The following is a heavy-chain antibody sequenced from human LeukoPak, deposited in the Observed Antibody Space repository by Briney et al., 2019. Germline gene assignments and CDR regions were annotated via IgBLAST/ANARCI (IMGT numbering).Heavy chain of an antibody. Sequence: PGRSLRLSCAASGFTFSSYAMHWVRQVPGKGLEWVAVISYDGSNKYYADSVKGRFTISRDNSKNTLYLQMNSLRAEDTAVYYCAKEGRYSSSSPDYWGQGTLVTVSS. CDR1: GFTFSSYA. CDR3: AKEGRYSSSSPDY. J-gene: IGHJ4*02. V-gene: IGHV3-30-3*01. CDR2: ISYDGSNK. D-gene: IGHD6-6*01.